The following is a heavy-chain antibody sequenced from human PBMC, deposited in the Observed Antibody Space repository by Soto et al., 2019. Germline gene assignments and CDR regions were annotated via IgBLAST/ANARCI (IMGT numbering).Heavy chain of an antibody. D-gene: IGHD2-21*02. CDR3: ARSYSGGDAYFAY. CDR2: IYQSGST. J-gene: IGHJ4*02. V-gene: IGHV4-30-2*01. Sequence: SETLSLTCAVSGGSISSGGYTWAWIRQPPGKGLEWVGYIYQSGSTYYNPSLKSRVTIAADRSKNQFSLNLASVTAADTAVYYCARSYSGGDAYFAYWGQGTVVTVSS. CDR1: GGSISSGGYT.